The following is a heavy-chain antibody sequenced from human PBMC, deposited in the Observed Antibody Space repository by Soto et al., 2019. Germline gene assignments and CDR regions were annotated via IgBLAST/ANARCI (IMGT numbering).Heavy chain of an antibody. V-gene: IGHV3-23*01. CDR3: AKDLDDYSSAIDF. CDR1: GFSFRKYA. CDR2: ISGSGGSGRG. J-gene: IGHJ4*02. D-gene: IGHD4-4*01. Sequence: GGSLRLSCVGSGFSFRKYAMNWVRQAPGKGLEWVSGISGSGGSGRGFYADPVKGRFTISRDNSKNTLYLEMNSLRAEDTAVYYCAKDLDDYSSAIDFWGQGPLVTVSS.